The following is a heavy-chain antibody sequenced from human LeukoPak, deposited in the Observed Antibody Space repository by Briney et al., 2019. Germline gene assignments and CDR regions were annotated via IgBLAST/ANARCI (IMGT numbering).Heavy chain of an antibody. Sequence: NPSETLSLTCAVYGGSFSGYYWSWIRQPPGKGLEWIGSIYYSGTTYYNPSLKSRVTISVDTSKNQFSLKLSSVTAADTAVYYCARHCSSTSCPFDYWGQGTLVTVSS. CDR2: IYYSGTT. J-gene: IGHJ4*02. CDR3: ARHCSSTSCPFDY. D-gene: IGHD2-2*01. V-gene: IGHV4-34*01. CDR1: GGSFSGYY.